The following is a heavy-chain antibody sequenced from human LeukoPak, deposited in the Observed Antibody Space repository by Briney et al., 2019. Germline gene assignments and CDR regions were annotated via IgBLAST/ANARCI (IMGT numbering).Heavy chain of an antibody. CDR3: ARGSGSF. D-gene: IGHD1-26*01. Sequence: PGGSLRLSCAASGFTFNNAWMSWVRQAPGKGLEWVANIKQDGSEKYYVDSVKGRFTISRDNAKNSLYLQMNSLRAEDTAVYYCARGSGSFWGQGTLVTVSS. J-gene: IGHJ4*02. CDR1: GFTFNNAW. V-gene: IGHV3-7*05. CDR2: IKQDGSEK.